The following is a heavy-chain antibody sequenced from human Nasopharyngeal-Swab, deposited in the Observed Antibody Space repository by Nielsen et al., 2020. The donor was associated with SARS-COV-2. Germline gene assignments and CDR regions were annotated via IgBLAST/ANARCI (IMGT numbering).Heavy chain of an antibody. Sequence: SETLSLTCTVSGGSISSSTYYWAWIRQPPGKGLEWIGSIYYGGSTYYNPSLKGRVTISVDTSKNQFSLKLSSVTAADTAVYYRATLSSSWYEYYFDYWGQGTLVTVSS. CDR2: IYYGGST. V-gene: IGHV4-39*01. CDR3: ATLSSSWYEYYFDY. CDR1: GGSISSSTYY. J-gene: IGHJ4*02. D-gene: IGHD6-13*01.